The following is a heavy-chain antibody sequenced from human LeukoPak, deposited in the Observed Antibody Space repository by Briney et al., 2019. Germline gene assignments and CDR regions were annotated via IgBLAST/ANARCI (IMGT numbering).Heavy chain of an antibody. J-gene: IGHJ4*02. CDR1: GFTFSSYS. CDR2: ISSSSSYI. Sequence: TGGSLRLSCAASGFTFSSYSMNWVRQAPGKGLEWVSSISSSSSYIYYADSVKGRFTISRDNAKNSLYLQMNSLRAEDTAVYYCANGDAGRPSEGLDYWGRGTLVTVSS. D-gene: IGHD6-6*01. CDR3: ANGDAGRPSEGLDY. V-gene: IGHV3-21*04.